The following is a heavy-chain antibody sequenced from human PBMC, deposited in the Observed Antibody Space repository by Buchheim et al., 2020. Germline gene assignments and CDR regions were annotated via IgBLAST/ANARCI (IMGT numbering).Heavy chain of an antibody. D-gene: IGHD1-1*01. Sequence: EELLEESGGGLVQPGGSLRLSCAGSGFAFSSYWMHWVRQVPGKGLVWFSRANSDGNNTIYADSVKGRFTISRDNAKNTLYLQMNSLRVEDTAVYYCVRDGSRPLEYRPYGMDVWGQGTT. J-gene: IGHJ6*02. CDR1: GFAFSSYW. CDR2: ANSDGNNT. V-gene: IGHV3-74*01. CDR3: VRDGSRPLEYRPYGMDV.